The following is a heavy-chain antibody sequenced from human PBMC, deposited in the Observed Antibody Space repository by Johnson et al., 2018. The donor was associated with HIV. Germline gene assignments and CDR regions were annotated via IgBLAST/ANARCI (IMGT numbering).Heavy chain of an antibody. Sequence: QVQLVESGGGLVKPGGSLRLSCAASGFTFSDYYMSWIRQAPGKGLAWVSYISSSGSIIYYADSVKGSFTISGDGSKNTLFLQMNSLRAEETAVYYCARRCSSSSCSHGAFDIWGQGTVVTVSS. CDR1: GFTFSDYY. CDR2: ISSSGSII. D-gene: IGHD2-2*01. CDR3: ARRCSSSSCSHGAFDI. J-gene: IGHJ3*02. V-gene: IGHV3-11*01.